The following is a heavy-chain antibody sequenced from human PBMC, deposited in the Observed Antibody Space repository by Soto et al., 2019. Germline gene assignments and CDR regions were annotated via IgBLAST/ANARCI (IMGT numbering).Heavy chain of an antibody. CDR2: IYYSGST. V-gene: IGHV4-31*11. Sequence: PLSLTCAVYGGSFSGYYWTWIRQHPGKGLEWIGCIYYSGSTYYNPSLKSRITISVDTSKNQFSLKLSSVTAADTAVYYCARGPPLLWGQGTLVTVSS. CDR1: GGSFSGYY. CDR3: ARGPPLL. J-gene: IGHJ4*02.